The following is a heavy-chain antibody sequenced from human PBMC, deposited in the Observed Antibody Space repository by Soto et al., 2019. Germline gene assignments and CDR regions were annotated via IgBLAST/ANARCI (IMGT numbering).Heavy chain of an antibody. CDR3: ARVPDY. Sequence: QLQLQESGSGLVKPSQTLSLNCAVSGGSISSGGYSWRWIRQPPGKGLEWIGYMYHSWSTYYNPSLTSRVTISIDMYQNKFSLKLSSVTASETAGYYWARVPDYWGQGILVTVSS. J-gene: IGHJ4*02. CDR2: MYHSWST. V-gene: IGHV4-30-2*01. CDR1: GGSISSGGYS. D-gene: IGHD2-2*01.